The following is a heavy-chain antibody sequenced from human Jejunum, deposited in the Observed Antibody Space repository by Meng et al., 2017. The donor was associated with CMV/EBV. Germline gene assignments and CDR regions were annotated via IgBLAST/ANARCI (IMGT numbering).Heavy chain of an antibody. CDR2: ITASDGTT. D-gene: IGHD6-6*01. Sequence: EGRRLESGGGLVQPGGSLRLSCAASGFTFSRYAMSWVRQAPGKGLEWVSAITASDGTTYYTDSVEGRFTISRDNSKNTVYLQMNSLRVEDTAVYYCVKEGLEYWGQGTLVTVSS. CDR3: VKEGLEY. CDR1: GFTFSRYA. J-gene: IGHJ4*02. V-gene: IGHV3-23*01.